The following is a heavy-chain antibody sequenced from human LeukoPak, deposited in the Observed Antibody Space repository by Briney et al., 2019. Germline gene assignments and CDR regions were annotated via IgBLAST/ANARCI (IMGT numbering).Heavy chain of an antibody. D-gene: IGHD3-10*01. CDR3: AREAYGPDYYMYV. J-gene: IGHJ6*03. Sequence: GGSLRLSCVVSGFTFSNYTMSWVRQAPGKGLEWVAFIRYDGSNKYYAESVKGRFTISRDNAKNTLYLHMSNLRAEDTAVYDCAREAYGPDYYMYVWGKGTTVTIS. CDR1: GFTFSNYT. V-gene: IGHV3-33*08. CDR2: IRYDGSNK.